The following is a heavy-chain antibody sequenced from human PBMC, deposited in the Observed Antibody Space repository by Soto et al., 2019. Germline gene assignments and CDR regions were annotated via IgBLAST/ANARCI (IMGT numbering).Heavy chain of an antibody. CDR1: GFTFGDFE. D-gene: IGHD4-17*01. J-gene: IGHJ4*02. Sequence: PGGSLRLSCAASGFTFGDFEMSWVRQAPGKGLEWVSSISSSSSYIYYADSVKGRFTISRDNAKNSLYLQMNSLRAEDTAVYCCARAPTVYFDYWGQGTLVTVSS. CDR3: ARAPTVYFDY. CDR2: ISSSSSYI. V-gene: IGHV3-21*01.